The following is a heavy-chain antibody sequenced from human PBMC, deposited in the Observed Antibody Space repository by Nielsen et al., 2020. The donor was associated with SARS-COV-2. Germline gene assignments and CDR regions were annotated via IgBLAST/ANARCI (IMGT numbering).Heavy chain of an antibody. Sequence: WVRQAPGQGLEWMGRINPNSGGTNYAQKFQGRVTMTRDTSISTAYMELSRLRSDDTAVYYCARDQPGYDNLTGYWGGFNWFDPWGQGTLVTVSS. V-gene: IGHV1-2*06. CDR2: INPNSGGT. J-gene: IGHJ5*02. D-gene: IGHD3-9*01. CDR3: ARDQPGYDNLTGYWGGFNWFDP.